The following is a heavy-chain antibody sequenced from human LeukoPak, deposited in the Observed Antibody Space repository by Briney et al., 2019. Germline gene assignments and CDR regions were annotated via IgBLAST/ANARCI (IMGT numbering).Heavy chain of an antibody. CDR1: GGSFSGYY. Sequence: PSETLSLTCAVYGGSFSGYYWSWIRQPPGKGLEWIGEINHSGSTNYNPSLKSRVTISVDTSKNQFSLKLSSVTAADTAVYYCARVQFGDREDQRNWFDPWGQGTLVTVSS. CDR2: INHSGST. V-gene: IGHV4-34*01. CDR3: ARVQFGDREDQRNWFDP. D-gene: IGHD3-10*01. J-gene: IGHJ5*02.